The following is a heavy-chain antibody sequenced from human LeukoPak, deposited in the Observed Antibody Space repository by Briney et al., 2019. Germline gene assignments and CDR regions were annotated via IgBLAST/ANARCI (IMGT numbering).Heavy chain of an antibody. CDR3: AINAGQWLVPFDY. CDR1: GFSFSSHA. V-gene: IGHV3-23*01. Sequence: PGGSLRLSCAASGFSFSSHAVTWVRQAPGKGLEWVSVITAGGGSTYYADSVRGRFTISRDNSKNTLFLQMNSLRAEDTAIYYCAINAGQWLVPFDYWGQGTLVTVAS. CDR2: ITAGGGST. D-gene: IGHD6-19*01. J-gene: IGHJ4*02.